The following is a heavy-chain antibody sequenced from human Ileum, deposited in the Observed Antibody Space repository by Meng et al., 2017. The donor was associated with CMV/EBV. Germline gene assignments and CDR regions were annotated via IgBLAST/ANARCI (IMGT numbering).Heavy chain of an antibody. CDR1: GFTFNDYT. V-gene: IGHV3-23*01. D-gene: IGHD2-15*01. J-gene: IGHJ4*02. CDR3: AKKGGQYFDY. CDR2: ISGSGAST. Sequence: GESLKISCAASGFTFNDYTMHWVRQAPGKGLQWVSFISGSGASTYYAESVKGRFSISRDNSKNTLYLQMSSLRAEDTAIYYCAKKGGQYFDYWGQGTLVTVSS.